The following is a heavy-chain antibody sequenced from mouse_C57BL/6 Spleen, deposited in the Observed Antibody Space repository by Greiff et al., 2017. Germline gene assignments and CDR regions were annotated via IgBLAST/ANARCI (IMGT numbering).Heavy chain of an antibody. CDR2: IYPGSGST. V-gene: IGHV1-55*01. J-gene: IGHJ3*01. CDR1: GYTFTSYW. CDR3: AYRQFAY. Sequence: QVQLKQPGAELVKPGASVKMSCKASGYTFTSYWLTWVKQRPGQGLEWIGDIYPGSGSTNYNEKFKSKATLTVDTSSSTAYMQLSSLTSEDSAVYYCAYRQFAYWGQGTLVTVSA.